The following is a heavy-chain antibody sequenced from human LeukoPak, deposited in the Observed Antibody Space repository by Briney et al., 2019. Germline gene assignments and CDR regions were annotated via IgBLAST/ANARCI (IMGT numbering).Heavy chain of an antibody. J-gene: IGHJ4*02. CDR2: ISHDGSYK. CDR1: GFTFSSYG. CDR3: ANGLHSSSPEFDY. Sequence: PGGSLRLSCAASGFTFSSYGMHWVRQAPGKGLEWVAVISHDGSYKSYADSVKGRFTISRDNSKNTLYLQMNSLRAEDTAVYYCANGLHSSSPEFDYWGQGTLVTVSS. D-gene: IGHD6-6*01. V-gene: IGHV3-30*18.